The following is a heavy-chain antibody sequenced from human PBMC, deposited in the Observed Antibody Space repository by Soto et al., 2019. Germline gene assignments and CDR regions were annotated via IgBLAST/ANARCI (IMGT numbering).Heavy chain of an antibody. D-gene: IGHD6-19*01. CDR1: GCTFSSYA. V-gene: IGHV1-69*13. CDR3: ARRIVAGTAYYYYGMDV. J-gene: IGHJ6*02. CDR2: IIPIFGTA. Sequence: SVNVSCKASGCTFSSYAISWVRQAPGQGLEWMGGIIPIFGTANYAQKFQGRVTITADESTSTAYMELSSLRSEDTAVYYCARRIVAGTAYYYYGMDVWGQGTTVTVSS.